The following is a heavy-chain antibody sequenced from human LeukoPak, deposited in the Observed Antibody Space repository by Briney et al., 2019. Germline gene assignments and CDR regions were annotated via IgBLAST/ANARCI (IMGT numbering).Heavy chain of an antibody. D-gene: IGHD3-22*01. Sequence: EGSLRLSCAASGFTFSSYSMNWVRQAPGKGLEWVSSISSSSSYIYYADSVKGRFTISRDNAKNSLYLQMNSLRAEDTAVYYCAHYYDSSGRDAFDIWGQGTMVTVSS. CDR3: AHYYDSSGRDAFDI. V-gene: IGHV3-21*01. J-gene: IGHJ3*02. CDR2: ISSSSSYI. CDR1: GFTFSSYS.